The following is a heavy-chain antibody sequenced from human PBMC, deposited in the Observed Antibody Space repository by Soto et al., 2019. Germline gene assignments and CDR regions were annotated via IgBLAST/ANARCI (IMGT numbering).Heavy chain of an antibody. CDR3: ARVYNYDSSGCVDR. D-gene: IGHD3-22*01. CDR1: GFTFSSHS. J-gene: IGHJ5*02. CDR2: MSSRGTYI. V-gene: IGHV3-21*01. Sequence: EVQLVESGGGLVKPGGSLRLSCAASGFTFSSHSMNWVRQAPGRGLEWVSSMSSRGTYIYYADSVKDRFTISRDNAKNSLYLQVNSLRAEYTAVYYWARVYNYDSSGCVDRGGQGTLVTVSS.